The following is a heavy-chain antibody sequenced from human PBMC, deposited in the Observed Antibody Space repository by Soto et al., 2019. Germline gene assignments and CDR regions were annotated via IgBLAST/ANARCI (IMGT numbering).Heavy chain of an antibody. CDR1: GFTFSSYG. CDR2: IWYDGSNK. J-gene: IGHJ4*01. V-gene: IGHV3-33*01. D-gene: IGHD5-12*01. Sequence: SLRLSCAASGFTFSSYGMHWVRQAPGKGLEWVAVIWYDGSNKYYADSVKGRFTISRDNSKNTLYLQMNSLRAEDTAVYYCARGGIIVATKSYLFDYWGHGTLFTVSP. CDR3: ARGGIIVATKSYLFDY.